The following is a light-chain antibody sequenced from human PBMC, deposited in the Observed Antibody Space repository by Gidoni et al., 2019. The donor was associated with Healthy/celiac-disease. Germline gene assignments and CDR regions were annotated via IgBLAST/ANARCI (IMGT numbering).Light chain of an antibody. CDR1: QGISSY. J-gene: IGKJ4*01. CDR2: AAS. Sequence: DIPLTQSPSFLSASVGDRVTITCRASQGISSYLAWDQQKPGKAPKLLSYAASTLQSGVPSRFSGSGSGTEFTLTISSLQPEDFATYYCQQLNSYPRITFGGGTKVEIK. V-gene: IGKV1-9*01. CDR3: QQLNSYPRIT.